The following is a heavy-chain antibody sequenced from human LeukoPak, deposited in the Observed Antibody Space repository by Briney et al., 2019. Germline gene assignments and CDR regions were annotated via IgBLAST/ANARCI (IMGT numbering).Heavy chain of an antibody. J-gene: IGHJ4*02. CDR2: ISGSGGST. CDR3: AKVGSVVQGVTALDY. Sequence: PGGSLRLSCAASGFTFSSYAMSWVRQAPGKGLEWVSAISGSGGSTYYADSVKGRFTISRDNSKNTLYLQMNSLRAEDTAVYYCAKVGSVVQGVTALDYWGQGTLDTVPS. V-gene: IGHV3-23*01. D-gene: IGHD3-10*01. CDR1: GFTFSSYA.